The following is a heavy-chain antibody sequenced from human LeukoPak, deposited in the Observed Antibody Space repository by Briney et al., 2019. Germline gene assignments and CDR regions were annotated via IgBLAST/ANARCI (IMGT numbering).Heavy chain of an antibody. V-gene: IGHV4-39*07. Sequence: SETLSLTCTVSGGSISSSSYYWGWIRQPPGKGLEWIGSIYHSGSTYYNPSLKSRVTISVDTSKNQFSLKLSSVTAADTAVYYCARSTQNLVVISYYFDYWGQGTLVTVSS. J-gene: IGHJ4*02. D-gene: IGHD3-22*01. CDR2: IYHSGST. CDR3: ARSTQNLVVISYYFDY. CDR1: GGSISSSSYY.